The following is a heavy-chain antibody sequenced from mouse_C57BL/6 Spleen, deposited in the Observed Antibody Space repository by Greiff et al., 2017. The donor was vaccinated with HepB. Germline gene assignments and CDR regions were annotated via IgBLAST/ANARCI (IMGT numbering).Heavy chain of an antibody. CDR3: ARSYYGYDGGFAD. D-gene: IGHD2-9*01. CDR1: GYTFTDYN. J-gene: IGHJ3*01. Sequence: VQLQQSGPELVKPGASVKIPCKASGYTFTDYNMDWVKQSHGKSLEWIGDINPNNGGTIYNQKFKGKATLTVDKSSSTAYMELRSLTSEDTAVYYCARSYYGYDGGFADWGQGTLVTVSA. V-gene: IGHV1-18*01. CDR2: INPNNGGT.